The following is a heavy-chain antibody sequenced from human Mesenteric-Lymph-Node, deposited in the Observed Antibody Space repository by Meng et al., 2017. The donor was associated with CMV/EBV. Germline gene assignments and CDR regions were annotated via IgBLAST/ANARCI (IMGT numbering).Heavy chain of an antibody. V-gene: IGHV3-43D*03. D-gene: IGHD3-16*01. CDR2: IRWDGGST. CDR1: GFTFDDYA. CDR3: AKGRVLSPFDY. J-gene: IGHJ4*02. Sequence: GESLKISCAASGFTFDDYAMHWVRQAPGKGLEWVSLIRWDGGSTYYADSVKGRFTISRDNSKNTLYLQMNSLRAEDTAVYYCAKGRVLSPFDYWGQGTLVTVSS.